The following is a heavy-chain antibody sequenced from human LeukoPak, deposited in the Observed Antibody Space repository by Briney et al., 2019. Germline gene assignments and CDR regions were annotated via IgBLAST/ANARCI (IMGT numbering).Heavy chain of an antibody. D-gene: IGHD3-22*01. Sequence: PGGSLRLSCAASGFTFSSYGMHWVRQAPGKGLEWVSSISSSSSYIYYADSVKGRFTISRDNAKNSPYLQMNSLRAEDTAVYYCARDHPLYDSSGYYSNDAFDIWGQGTMVTVSS. CDR2: ISSSSSYI. V-gene: IGHV3-21*01. CDR1: GFTFSSYG. J-gene: IGHJ3*02. CDR3: ARDHPLYDSSGYYSNDAFDI.